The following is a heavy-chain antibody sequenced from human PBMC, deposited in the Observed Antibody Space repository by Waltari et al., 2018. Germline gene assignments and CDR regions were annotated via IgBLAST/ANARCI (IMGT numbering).Heavy chain of an antibody. CDR2: ISKGGGNK. CDR3: ARRPVAAGIDS. V-gene: IGHV3-30*04. D-gene: IGHD6-13*01. J-gene: IGHJ4*02. CDR1: GFSFSDYA. Sequence: QVHLVESGGGVVQPGTSLRLSCAASGFSFSDYAFHWVRQAPGKGLQWVALISKGGGNKYYIDSVKGRFTVSRDNSKSTLYLQMNSLTTEDTAVYYCARRPVAAGIDSWGQGTLVTVSS.